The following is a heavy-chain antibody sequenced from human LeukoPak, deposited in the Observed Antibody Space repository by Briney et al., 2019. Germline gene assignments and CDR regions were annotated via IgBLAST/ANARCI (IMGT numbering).Heavy chain of an antibody. CDR1: GYSISSGYY. J-gene: IGHJ6*03. Sequence: PSETLSLTCTVSGYSISSGYYWGWIRQPPGKGLEWIGSIYHSGSTYYNPSLKSRVTISVDKSTNHFSLKLTSVTAADTAVYYCVRVVYYFYYMDVWGKGTTVTVSS. CDR3: VRVVYYFYYMDV. CDR2: IYHSGST. V-gene: IGHV4-38-2*02.